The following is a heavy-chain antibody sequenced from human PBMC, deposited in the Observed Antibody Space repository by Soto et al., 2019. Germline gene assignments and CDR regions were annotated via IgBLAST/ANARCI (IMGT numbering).Heavy chain of an antibody. CDR1: GGSISSYY. Sequence: SETLSLTCTVSGGSISSYYWSWIRQPPGKGLEWIGYIYYSGSTNYNPSLKSRVTISVDTSKNQFSLKLSSVTAADTAVYYCARDGYSSSWTPEGTYYYYYYMDVWGKGTTVTVSS. V-gene: IGHV4-59*01. D-gene: IGHD6-13*01. J-gene: IGHJ6*03. CDR3: ARDGYSSSWTPEGTYYYYYYMDV. CDR2: IYYSGST.